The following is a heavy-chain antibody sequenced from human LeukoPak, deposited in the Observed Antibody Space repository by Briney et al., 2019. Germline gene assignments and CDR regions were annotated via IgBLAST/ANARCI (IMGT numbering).Heavy chain of an antibody. CDR3: ARVVYCSGGNCDFFAFDI. V-gene: IGHV3-11*01. J-gene: IGHJ3*02. CDR1: GFSFSDYY. D-gene: IGHD2-15*01. CDR2: ISSSGDTI. Sequence: PGGSLRLSCAVSGFSFSDYYMTWVRQVPGKGLEWLSYISSSGDTIFYADSVKGRFTISRDNTKNSLYLQMNSLRAGDTAVYYCARVVYCSGGNCDFFAFDIWGQGTVVTVSS.